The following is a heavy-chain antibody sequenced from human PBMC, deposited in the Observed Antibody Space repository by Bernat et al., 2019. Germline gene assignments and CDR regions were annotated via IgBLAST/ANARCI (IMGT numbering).Heavy chain of an antibody. CDR3: ARRVTVTTRGSRFDP. Sequence: EVQLVQSGAEVRKPGESLKISCKGSGYNFPNYWIGWVRQMPGKGLEWMGIIYPGDSDTRYSPSFQGQVTISADKSISAAYLQWSSLKASDTAIYYCARRVTVTTRGSRFDPWGQGTLLTVSS. J-gene: IGHJ5*02. CDR1: GYNFPNYW. D-gene: IGHD1-7*01. V-gene: IGHV5-51*01. CDR2: IYPGDSDT.